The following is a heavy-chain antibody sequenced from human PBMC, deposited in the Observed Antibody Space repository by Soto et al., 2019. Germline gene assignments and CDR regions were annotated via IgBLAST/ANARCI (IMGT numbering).Heavy chain of an antibody. CDR3: ARAKFGELGYFDY. CDR2: IYSGGST. J-gene: IGHJ4*02. V-gene: IGHV3-53*04. Sequence: EVQLVESGGGLVQPGGSLRLSCAASGFTVSSNYMSWVRQAPGKGLEWVSVIYSGGSTYYADSVKGRFTISRHNSKNTPYLQMNSLRAEDTAVYYCARAKFGELGYFDYWGQGTLVTVSS. CDR1: GFTVSSNY. D-gene: IGHD3-10*01.